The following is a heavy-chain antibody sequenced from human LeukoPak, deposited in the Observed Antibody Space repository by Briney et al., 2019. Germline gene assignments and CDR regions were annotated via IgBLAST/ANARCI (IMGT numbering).Heavy chain of an antibody. V-gene: IGHV3-9*01. CDR1: GFTFDDYA. CDR2: ISWNSGSI. D-gene: IGHD3-22*01. J-gene: IGHJ4*02. CDR3: AKDSSGYPNIGYFDY. Sequence: GGSLRLSCAASGFTFDDYAMHWVRQAPGKGLEWVSGISWNSGSIGYADSVKGRFTISRDNAKNSLYLQMNSLRAEDTALYYCAKDSSGYPNIGYFDYWGQGTLVTVSS.